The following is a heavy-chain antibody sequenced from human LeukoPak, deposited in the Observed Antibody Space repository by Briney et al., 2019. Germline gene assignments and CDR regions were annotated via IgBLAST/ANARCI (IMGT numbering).Heavy chain of an antibody. Sequence: PGGSLRLFCAASGFTFSIYNMNWVRPAPGKGLEWASSISSSSSYIYYADSVKGRFTISRDNAKNSLYLQMNSLRAEDTAVYYCARDGSLGYCSSTSCYMTYYYGMDVWGQGTTVTVSS. CDR3: ARDGSLGYCSSTSCYMTYYYGMDV. CDR2: ISSSSSYI. D-gene: IGHD2-2*02. CDR1: GFTFSIYN. J-gene: IGHJ6*02. V-gene: IGHV3-21*01.